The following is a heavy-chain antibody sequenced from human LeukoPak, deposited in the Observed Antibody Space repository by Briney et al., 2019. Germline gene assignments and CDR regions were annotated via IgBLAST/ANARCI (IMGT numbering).Heavy chain of an antibody. J-gene: IGHJ6*02. V-gene: IGHV1-69*13. CDR2: IIPIFGTA. Sequence: SVKVSCKASGGTFSSYAISWVRQAPGQGLEWVGGIIPIFGTANYAQKFQGRVTITADESTSTAYMELSSLRSEDTAVYYCARAGITIFGVAHSYYYYGMDVWGQGTTVTVSS. CDR3: ARAGITIFGVAHSYYYYGMDV. D-gene: IGHD3-3*01. CDR1: GGTFSSYA.